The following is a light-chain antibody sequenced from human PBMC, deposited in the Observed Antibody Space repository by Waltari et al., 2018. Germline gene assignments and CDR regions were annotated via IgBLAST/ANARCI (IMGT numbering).Light chain of an antibody. J-gene: IGKJ2*01. Sequence: DIVMTQSPLSLPVTPVEPASIPCRSSQSLLHSNGYNYLDWYLQKPGQSPQLLIYLGSNLASGVPDMFSGSGSGTDVTLKISRVEVEDVGVYYCMQALQTPYTFGQGTKLEIK. CDR1: QSLLHSNGYNY. CDR3: MQALQTPYT. CDR2: LGS. V-gene: IGKV2-28*01.